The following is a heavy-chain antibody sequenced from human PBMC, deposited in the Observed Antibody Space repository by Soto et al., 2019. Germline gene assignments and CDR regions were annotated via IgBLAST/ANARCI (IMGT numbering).Heavy chain of an antibody. CDR1: GFTFTSSA. Sequence: AASVKVSCKASGFTFTSSAVQWVRQARGQRLEWIGWIVVGSGNTNYAQKFQERVTITRDMSTSTAYMELSSLRSEDTAVYYCAAEAPGNWNREGGLDYWGQGTLVTVSS. CDR3: AAEAPGNWNREGGLDY. V-gene: IGHV1-58*01. D-gene: IGHD1-1*01. J-gene: IGHJ4*02. CDR2: IVVGSGNT.